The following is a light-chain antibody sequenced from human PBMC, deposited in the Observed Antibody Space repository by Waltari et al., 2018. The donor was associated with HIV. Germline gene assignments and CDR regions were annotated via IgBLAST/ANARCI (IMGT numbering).Light chain of an antibody. J-gene: IGKJ5*01. CDR2: LGS. Sequence: DIVMTQYPLSLPVTRGEPASISCRSSQSLLNSNGFNYLDWYLQKPGQSPQLLIYLGSNRASGVPDRFSGSGSGTDFTLKIGRVEAEDVGVYYCMQALQTPLITFGQGTRLEIK. V-gene: IGKV2-28*01. CDR3: MQALQTPLIT. CDR1: QSLLNSNGFNY.